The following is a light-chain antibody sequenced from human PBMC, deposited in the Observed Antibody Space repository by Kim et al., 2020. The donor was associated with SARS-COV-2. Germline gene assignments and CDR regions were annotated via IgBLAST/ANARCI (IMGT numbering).Light chain of an antibody. Sequence: SASVGDRVISTCRASQSVNRWLAWYQQKPGKAPRLLMYKASNLASWVPSRFSASGSETEFTLSISSLQPDDFASYFCQQYIRYPYTFGQGTKLEI. CDR2: KAS. CDR1: QSVNRW. CDR3: QQYIRYPYT. V-gene: IGKV1-5*03. J-gene: IGKJ2*01.